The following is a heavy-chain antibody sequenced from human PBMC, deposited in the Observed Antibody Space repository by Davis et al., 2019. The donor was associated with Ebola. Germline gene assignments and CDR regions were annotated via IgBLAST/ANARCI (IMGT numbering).Heavy chain of an antibody. CDR1: GLTFSSYS. CDR2: ISSSSSYI. V-gene: IGHV3-21*04. D-gene: IGHD6-13*01. J-gene: IGHJ6*04. Sequence: GESLKISCAASGLTFSSYSMNWVRQAPGKGLEWVSSISSSSSYIYYADSVKGRFTISRDNAKNSLYLQMNSLRAEDTAVYYCARKSGYSSSWYLYYYGMDVWGKGTTVTVSS. CDR3: ARKSGYSSSWYLYYYGMDV.